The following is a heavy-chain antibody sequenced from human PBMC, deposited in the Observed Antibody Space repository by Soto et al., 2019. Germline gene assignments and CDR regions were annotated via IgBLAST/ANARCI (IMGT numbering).Heavy chain of an antibody. CDR1: GGSISSEYFP. V-gene: IGHV4-30-4*08. D-gene: IGHD2-21*02. CDR3: ARADDGGDRDYYGLDV. Sequence: QVQLQQSGPGLVEPSQTLSLTCAVSGGSISSEYFPWTWIRQSPGRGLEWIGYIHYTGRIMYNPSLKSRLTMAVDTTKNQFSLQLTYVTAADTAVYFCARADDGGDRDYYGLDVWGQGTTVTVSS. CDR2: IHYTGRI. J-gene: IGHJ6*02.